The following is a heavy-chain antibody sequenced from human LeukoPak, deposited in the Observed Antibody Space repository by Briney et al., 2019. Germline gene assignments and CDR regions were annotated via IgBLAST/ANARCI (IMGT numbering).Heavy chain of an antibody. J-gene: IGHJ5*02. V-gene: IGHV4-34*01. D-gene: IGHD2-15*01. CDR3: ARGGYCSGGSCYFFHNWFDP. CDR2: INHSGST. CDR1: GGSISSYY. Sequence: PSETLSLTCTVSGGSISSYYWSWIRQPPGKGLEWIGEINHSGSTNYNPSLKSRVTISVDTSKNQFSLKLSSVTAADTAVYYCARGGYCSGGSCYFFHNWFDPWGQGTLVTVSS.